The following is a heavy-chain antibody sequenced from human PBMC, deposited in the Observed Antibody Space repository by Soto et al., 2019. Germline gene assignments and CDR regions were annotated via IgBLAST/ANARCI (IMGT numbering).Heavy chain of an antibody. D-gene: IGHD5-12*01. CDR2: ISGSGGST. Sequence: EVQLLESGGGLVQPGGSLRLSCAASGFTFSSYAMSWVRQAPGKGLEWVSAISGSGGSTYYADSVKGRFTISRDNSKNTLYLHMNSLRAEDTAVYYCAKGTEPSIVATIHAFDIWGQVTMVTVSS. CDR1: GFTFSSYA. CDR3: AKGTEPSIVATIHAFDI. V-gene: IGHV3-23*01. J-gene: IGHJ3*02.